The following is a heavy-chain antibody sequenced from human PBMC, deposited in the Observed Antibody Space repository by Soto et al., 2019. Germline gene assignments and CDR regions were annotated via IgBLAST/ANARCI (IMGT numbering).Heavy chain of an antibody. D-gene: IGHD6-13*01. CDR2: IYYSGST. J-gene: IGHJ5*02. CDR3: ARHGHRAAAGTGWFDP. Sequence: QLQLQESGPGLVKPSETLSLTCTVSGGSISSSSYYWGWIRQPPGKGLEWIGSIYYSGSTYYNPSRKRRLTLPVDTSRNQFPLKLRPVTPADTAGYYCARHGHRAAAGTGWFDPWGQGTLVTVSS. CDR1: GGSISSSSYY. V-gene: IGHV4-39*01.